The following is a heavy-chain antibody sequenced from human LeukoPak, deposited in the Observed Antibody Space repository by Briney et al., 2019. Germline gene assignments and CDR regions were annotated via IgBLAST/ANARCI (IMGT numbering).Heavy chain of an antibody. V-gene: IGHV3-23*01. CDR1: GFTFSSYA. D-gene: IGHD3-3*01. J-gene: IGHJ4*02. CDR3: AKAQNGRITIFGVVIAYDY. CDR2: ISGSGGST. Sequence: PGGSLRLSCAASGFTFSSYAMSWVRQAPGKGLEWVSAISGSGGSTYYADSVKGRFTTSRDNSKNTLYLQMNSLRAEDTAVYYCAKAQNGRITIFGVVIAYDYWGQGTLVTVSS.